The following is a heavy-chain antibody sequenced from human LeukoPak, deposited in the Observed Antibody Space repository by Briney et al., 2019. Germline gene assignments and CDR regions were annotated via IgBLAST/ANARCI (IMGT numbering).Heavy chain of an antibody. V-gene: IGHV1-46*01. CDR2: INPTGTST. D-gene: IGHD5-24*01. CDR3: TRDGWSEMGTILREVVSDY. CDR1: GYTFTNYY. Sequence: ASVKVSCKASGYTFTNYYMHWVRQAPGQGLEWMGLINPTGTSTNYAQKFRGRVTMTRDTSTTTVYMELSSLRSEDTAVYYCTRDGWSEMGTILREVVSDYWGQGTLVTVSS. J-gene: IGHJ4*02.